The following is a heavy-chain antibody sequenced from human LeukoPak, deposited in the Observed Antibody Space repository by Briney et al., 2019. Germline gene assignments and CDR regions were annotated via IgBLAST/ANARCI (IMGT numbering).Heavy chain of an antibody. V-gene: IGHV3-48*03. CDR2: ISSSGSTI. J-gene: IGHJ4*02. D-gene: IGHD5-18*01. CDR3: ATREYSYGTLDY. CDR1: GFTFSSYE. Sequence: PGGSLRLSCAASGFTFSSYEMNWVRQAPGKGLEWVSYISSSGSTIYYADSVKGRFTISRDNAKNSLYLQTNSLRAEDTAVYYCATREYSYGTLDYWGQGTLVTVSS.